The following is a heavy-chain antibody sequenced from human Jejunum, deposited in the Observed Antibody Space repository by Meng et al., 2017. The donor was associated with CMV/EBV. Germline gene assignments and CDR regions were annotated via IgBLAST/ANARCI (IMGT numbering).Heavy chain of an antibody. CDR1: GGSISNYY. CDR3: ARHEVVGTAIFDY. CDR2: IYSSGTT. D-gene: IGHD6-19*01. J-gene: IGHJ4*02. V-gene: IGHV4-4*07. Sequence: QWRLQGSGPGLVSPSETLSLTCTVSGGSISNYYWSWIRQPAGKGLEYIGRIYSSGTTKYNPSLNSRVTMSVDTSKNQFSLKVRSVTAADTAVYLCARHEVVGTAIFDYWGQGTLVTVSS.